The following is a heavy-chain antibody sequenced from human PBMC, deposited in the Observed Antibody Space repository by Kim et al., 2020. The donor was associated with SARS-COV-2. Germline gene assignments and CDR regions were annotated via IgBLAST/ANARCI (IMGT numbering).Heavy chain of an antibody. J-gene: IGHJ3*02. V-gene: IGHV3-23*01. D-gene: IGHD6-19*01. Sequence: LKGRSTISRDNAKNTLYLHMDSLRAEDTAVYYCAEDPPAYSSGWHWAFDIWGQGTMVTVSS. CDR3: AEDPPAYSSGWHWAFDI.